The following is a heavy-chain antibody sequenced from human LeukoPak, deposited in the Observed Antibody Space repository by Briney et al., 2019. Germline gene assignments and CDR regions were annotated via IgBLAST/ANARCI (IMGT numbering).Heavy chain of an antibody. Sequence: PSQTLSLTCAVSGGSISSGGYSWSWIRQPPGKGLEWIGYIYHSGSTYYNPSLKSRVTISVDRSKNQFSLKLSSVTAADTAVYYCARVIMVRGVIDYFDYWGQGTLVTVSS. CDR1: GGSISSGGYS. V-gene: IGHV4-30-2*01. J-gene: IGHJ4*02. D-gene: IGHD3-10*01. CDR2: IYHSGST. CDR3: ARVIMVRGVIDYFDY.